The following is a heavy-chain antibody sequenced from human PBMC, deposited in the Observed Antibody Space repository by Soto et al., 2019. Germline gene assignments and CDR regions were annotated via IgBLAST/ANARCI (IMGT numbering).Heavy chain of an antibody. CDR1: GFTFSSYG. V-gene: IGHV3-30*18. CDR2: ISYDGSNK. J-gene: IGHJ1*01. D-gene: IGHD3-22*01. Sequence: GGSLRLSCAASGFTFSSYGMHWVRQAPGKGLEWVAVISYDGSNKYYADSVKGRFTISRDNSKNTLYLQMNSLRAEDTAVYYCAKDDSSGSPAEYFQHWGQGTLVTVSS. CDR3: AKDDSSGSPAEYFQH.